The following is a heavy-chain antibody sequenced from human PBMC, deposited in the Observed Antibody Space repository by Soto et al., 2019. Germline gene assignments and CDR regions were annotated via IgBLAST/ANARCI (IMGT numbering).Heavy chain of an antibody. Sequence: ASVKVSCKASGYTFTSYDINWVRQATGQGLEWMGWMNPNSGNTGYAQKFQGRVTMTRNTSISTAYMKLSSLRSEDTAVYYCAREDIVVAATNYYYYMDVWGKGTTVTVSS. CDR2: MNPNSGNT. D-gene: IGHD2-15*01. V-gene: IGHV1-8*01. J-gene: IGHJ6*03. CDR3: AREDIVVAATNYYYYMDV. CDR1: GYTFTSYD.